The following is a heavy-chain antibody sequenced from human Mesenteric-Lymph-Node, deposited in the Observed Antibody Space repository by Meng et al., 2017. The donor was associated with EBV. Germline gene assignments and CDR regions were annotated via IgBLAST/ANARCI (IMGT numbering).Heavy chain of an antibody. J-gene: IGHJ4*02. CDR2: ISSSGDNI. CDR1: GFSFNDYY. CDR3: ARSLAARIQFSSNWYYFDY. Sequence: QVQLVESGGGLVKPGRXLRLSCAGPGFSSGFSFNDYYMSWVRQAPGKGLEWVSYISSSGDNIYYADSVKGRFTISRDNAKNSLYLQMNSLRAEDTAAYYCARSLAARIQFSSNWYYFDYWGQGTLVTVSS. D-gene: IGHD6-13*01. V-gene: IGHV3-11*01.